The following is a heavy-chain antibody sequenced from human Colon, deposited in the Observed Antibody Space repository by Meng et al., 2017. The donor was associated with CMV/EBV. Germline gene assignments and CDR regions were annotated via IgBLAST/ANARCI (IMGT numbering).Heavy chain of an antibody. Sequence: GESLKISCAASGFTFSNYAMHWVRQAPGKGLEWVAVISYDGSHEYYADSVRGRFTISRDNSKNTLYLQMNSLRAEDTAVYYCARDRRNNVGMDVWGQGTTVTVSS. CDR3: ARDRRNNVGMDV. D-gene: IGHD2-8*01. J-gene: IGHJ6*02. CDR2: ISYDGSHE. V-gene: IGHV3-30-3*01. CDR1: GFTFSNYA.